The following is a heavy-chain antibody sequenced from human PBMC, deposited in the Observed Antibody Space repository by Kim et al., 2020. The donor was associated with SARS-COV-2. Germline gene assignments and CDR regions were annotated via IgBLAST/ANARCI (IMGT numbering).Heavy chain of an antibody. CDR3: ARLVCSGGWGFDY. D-gene: IGHD6-19*01. V-gene: IGHV5-51*01. Sequence: YSPSFQGQVTISADKSISTAYLQWSSLKASDTAMYYCARLVCSGGWGFDYWGQGTLVTVSS. J-gene: IGHJ4*02.